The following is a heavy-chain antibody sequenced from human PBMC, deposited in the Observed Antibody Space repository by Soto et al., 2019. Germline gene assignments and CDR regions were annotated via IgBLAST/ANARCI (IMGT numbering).Heavy chain of an antibody. Sequence: SETLSLTCAVYGGSFSGYYWTWIRQPPGKGLEWIGEINHSGSTNYNPSLKSRVTISVDTSKNQFSLKLSSVTAADTAVYYCASTAHSSGWYSGGFDYWGQGTLVTVSS. J-gene: IGHJ4*02. CDR3: ASTAHSSGWYSGGFDY. V-gene: IGHV4-34*01. CDR1: GGSFSGYY. D-gene: IGHD6-19*01. CDR2: INHSGST.